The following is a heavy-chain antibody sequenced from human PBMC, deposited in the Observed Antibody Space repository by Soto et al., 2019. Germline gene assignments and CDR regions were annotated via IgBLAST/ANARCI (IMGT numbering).Heavy chain of an antibody. CDR1: GGSFSGYY. D-gene: IGHD3-22*01. V-gene: IGHV4-34*01. J-gene: IGHJ6*02. Sequence: PSETLSLTCAVYGGSFSGYYWSWIRQPPGKGLEWIGEINHSGSTNYNPSLKSRVTISVDNAKNSLLLQLNSLRAEDTAVYYCARDRGRPDLRDTHYYDSSDLDYGMDVWGQGTTVTVSS. CDR2: INHSGST. CDR3: ARDRGRPDLRDTHYYDSSDLDYGMDV.